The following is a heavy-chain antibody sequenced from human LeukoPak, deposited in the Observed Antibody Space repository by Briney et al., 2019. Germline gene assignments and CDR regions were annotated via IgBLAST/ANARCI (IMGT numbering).Heavy chain of an antibody. CDR3: AKGNYYDSSGYYYFDY. Sequence: PGGSLRLSCAASGFTLSSYAMSWVRQAPGKGLEWVSAISGSGGSTYYADSVKGRFTISRDNSKNTLYLQMNSLRAEDTAVYYCAKGNYYDSSGYYYFDYWGQGTLVTVSS. CDR1: GFTLSSYA. J-gene: IGHJ4*02. CDR2: ISGSGGST. V-gene: IGHV3-23*01. D-gene: IGHD3-22*01.